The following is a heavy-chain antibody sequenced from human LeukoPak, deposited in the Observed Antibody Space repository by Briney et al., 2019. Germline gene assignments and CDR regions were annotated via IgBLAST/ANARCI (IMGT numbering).Heavy chain of an antibody. D-gene: IGHD3-10*01. CDR3: ARDATLLWFGETLGGNFDY. CDR2: IIPIFGTA. V-gene: IGHV1-69*13. Sequence: ASVKVSCKASGYTFTSYGISWVRQAPGQGLEWMGGIIPIFGTANYAQKFQGRVTITADESTSTAYMELSSLRSGDTAVYYCARDATLLWFGETLGGNFDYWGQGTLVTVSS. J-gene: IGHJ4*02. CDR1: GYTFTSYG.